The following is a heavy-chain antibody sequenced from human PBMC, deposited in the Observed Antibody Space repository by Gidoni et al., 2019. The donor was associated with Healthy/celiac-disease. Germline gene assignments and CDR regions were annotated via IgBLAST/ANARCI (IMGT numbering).Heavy chain of an antibody. V-gene: IGHV3-9*01. CDR1: GFTFDDDA. D-gene: IGHD2-15*01. CDR3: AKDIGDSGGNWGYFDL. CDR2: ICWNSGRI. Sequence: EVQLVESGGGLVQRGRSVRRPWAASGFTFDDDAMPWVRQAPGKGLEWVSGICWNSGRIGYADSVKGRFTISRDNAKNSLYLQMNSLRAEDTALYYCAKDIGDSGGNWGYFDLWGRGTLVTVSS. J-gene: IGHJ2*01.